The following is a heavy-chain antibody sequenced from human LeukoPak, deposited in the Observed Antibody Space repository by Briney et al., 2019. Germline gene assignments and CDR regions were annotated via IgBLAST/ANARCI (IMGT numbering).Heavy chain of an antibody. CDR3: ARKGWSREWELLQGAFDI. CDR1: GFTFSSYW. J-gene: IGHJ3*02. D-gene: IGHD1-26*01. CDR2: IKQDGSEK. Sequence: PGGSLRLSCAASGFTFSSYWMSWVRQAPGKGLEWVANIKQDGSEKYYVDSVKGRFTISRDNAKNSLYLQMNSLRAEDTALYYCARKGWSREWELLQGAFDIWGQGTMVTVSS. V-gene: IGHV3-7*03.